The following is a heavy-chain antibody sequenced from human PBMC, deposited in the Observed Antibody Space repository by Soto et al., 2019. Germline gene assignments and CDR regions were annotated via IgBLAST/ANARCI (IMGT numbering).Heavy chain of an antibody. V-gene: IGHV3-23*01. CDR1: GFTFSSYA. CDR3: AKSANPYSSSWYAFDI. Sequence: GGSLRLSCAASGFTFSSYAMSWVRQAPGKGLEWVSAISGSGGSTYYADSVKGRFTISRDNSKNTLYLQMNSLRAEDTDVYYCAKSANPYSSSWYAFDIWGQGTMVTVSS. CDR2: ISGSGGST. J-gene: IGHJ3*02. D-gene: IGHD6-13*01.